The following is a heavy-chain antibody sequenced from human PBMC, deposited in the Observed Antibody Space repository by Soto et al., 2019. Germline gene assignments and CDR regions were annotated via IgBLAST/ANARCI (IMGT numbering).Heavy chain of an antibody. J-gene: IGHJ5*02. D-gene: IGHD1-26*01. Sequence: PSETLSLTCSVSGGSISTHYWSWFRQSAGKALEWIGHIPTTGGTNYNPSLKSRVTMSVDTAGKAFSLQLASVTAADTAVYYCARVWYSKTGGLDPWGQGVLVTVSS. CDR3: ARVWYSKTGGLDP. V-gene: IGHV4-4*07. CDR1: GGSISTHY. CDR2: IPTTGGT.